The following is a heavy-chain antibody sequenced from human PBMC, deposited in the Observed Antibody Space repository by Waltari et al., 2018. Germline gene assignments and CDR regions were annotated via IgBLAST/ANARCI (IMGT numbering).Heavy chain of an antibody. CDR1: GIPLKTYG. CDR3: AKDPAYSEYYYYGMDL. D-gene: IGHD2-15*01. Sequence: QVRLVESGGGVVQPGRSLRLSCSGSGIPLKTYGLHWVRQPPGKGLEWVAVVSQVGANTFYADSVKGRFTISRDDSKNTVSLQIHSLRAEDTAVYFCAKDPAYSEYYYYGMDLWGQGTTVTVSS. CDR2: VSQVGANT. J-gene: IGHJ6*02. V-gene: IGHV3-30*18.